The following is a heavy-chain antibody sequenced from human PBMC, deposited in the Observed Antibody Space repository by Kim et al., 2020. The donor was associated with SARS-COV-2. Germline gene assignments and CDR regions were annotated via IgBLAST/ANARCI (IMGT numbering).Heavy chain of an antibody. CDR2: INTNTGNP. CDR3: ARDGGGEQHPGPDDY. CDR1: GYTFTSYA. V-gene: IGHV7-4-1*02. J-gene: IGHJ4*02. Sequence: ASVKVSCKASGYTFTSYAMNWVRQAPGQGLEWMGWINTNTGNPTYAQGFTGRFVFSVDTSVSTAYLQISSLKAEDTAVYYCARDGGGEQHPGPDDYWGQGTLVTVSS. D-gene: IGHD3-16*01.